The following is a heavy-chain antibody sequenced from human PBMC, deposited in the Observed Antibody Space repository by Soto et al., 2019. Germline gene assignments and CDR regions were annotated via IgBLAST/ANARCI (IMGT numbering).Heavy chain of an antibody. CDR1: GFTFSSYS. D-gene: IGHD3-3*01. V-gene: IGHV3-21*01. Sequence: EVQLVESGGGLVKPGWSLSLSCAASGFTFSSYSMNWVRQAPGKGLEWVSSISSSSSYIYYADSVKGRFTISRDNAKTSLYRQINGTRADDTAVYYCASLIKALRFHLKTGMDVWGHGTTVTVSS. CDR2: ISSSSSYI. J-gene: IGHJ6*02. CDR3: ASLIKALRFHLKTGMDV.